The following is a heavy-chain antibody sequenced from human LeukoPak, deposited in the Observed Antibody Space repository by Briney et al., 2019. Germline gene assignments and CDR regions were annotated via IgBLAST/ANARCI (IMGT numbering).Heavy chain of an antibody. V-gene: IGHV1-2*06. CDR1: GYTFTGYY. Sequence: GASVKVSCKTSGYTFTGYYMHWVRQAPGQGLEWMGRINPNSGGTNYAQKFQGRVTMTRDTSISTAYMELSRLRSDDTAVYYCAVLYSYATEEFDYWGQGTLVTVSS. J-gene: IGHJ4*02. CDR3: AVLYSYATEEFDY. CDR2: INPNSGGT. D-gene: IGHD5-18*01.